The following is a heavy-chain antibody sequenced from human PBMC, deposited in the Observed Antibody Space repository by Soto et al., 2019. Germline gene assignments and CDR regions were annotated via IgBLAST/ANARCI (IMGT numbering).Heavy chain of an antibody. V-gene: IGHV1-69*12. D-gene: IGHD5-18*01. CDR2: IIPIFGTA. J-gene: IGHJ6*02. CDR1: GGTFSSYA. Sequence: QVQLVQSGAEVKKPGSSVKVSCKASGGTFSSYAISWVRQAPGQGLEWMGGIIPIFGTADYAQKFQGRVTITADESTSTAYIELSSLRSEDTAVYYCATQGLHNYYYYGIDVWGQGTTVTVSS. CDR3: ATQGLHNYYYYGIDV.